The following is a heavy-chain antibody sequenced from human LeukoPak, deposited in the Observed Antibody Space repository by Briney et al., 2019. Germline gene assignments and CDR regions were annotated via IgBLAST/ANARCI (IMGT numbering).Heavy chain of an antibody. CDR1: GYTFTDYF. V-gene: IGHV1-2*02. J-gene: IGHJ6*03. D-gene: IGHD3-9*01. CDR3: ARARYPIYYYNIDV. CDR2: VNPNSGGT. Sequence: ASVKVSCMPSGYTFTDYFIYWVRQAPGQGLEWVGWVNPNSGGTNYAQKFQGRVTMTRDTSISTAYMELSRLRSDDTAVYYCARARYPIYYYNIDVWGKGTTVTVSS.